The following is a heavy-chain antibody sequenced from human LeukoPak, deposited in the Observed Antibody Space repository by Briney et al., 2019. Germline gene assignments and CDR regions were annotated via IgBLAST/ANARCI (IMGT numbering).Heavy chain of an antibody. CDR2: INPNSDVT. CDR1: GYTFTGYY. Sequence: ASVKVSCKASGYTFTGYYMHWVRQAPGQGLEWMGWINPNSDVTNYAQKFYARVTMTRDTSISTAYMELSRLRSDDTAVFYCARSPHILTGENFDFWGQGTLVTVSS. CDR3: ARSPHILTGENFDF. V-gene: IGHV1-2*02. J-gene: IGHJ4*02. D-gene: IGHD3-9*01.